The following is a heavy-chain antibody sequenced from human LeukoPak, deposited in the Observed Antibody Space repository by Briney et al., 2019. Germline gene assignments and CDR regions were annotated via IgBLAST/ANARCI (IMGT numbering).Heavy chain of an antibody. D-gene: IGHD3-22*01. CDR2: ISSISSSYI. Sequence: PGGSLRLSCAASGFTFNNYNMNWVRQAPGKGLEWVSSISSISSSYIYYADSVKGRFTISRDNARNSLYLQMNSLRAEDTAVYYCARGPYYYDSSGYYYDYWGQGTLVTVSS. CDR3: ARGPYYYDSSGYYYDY. J-gene: IGHJ4*02. CDR1: GFTFNNYN. V-gene: IGHV3-21*01.